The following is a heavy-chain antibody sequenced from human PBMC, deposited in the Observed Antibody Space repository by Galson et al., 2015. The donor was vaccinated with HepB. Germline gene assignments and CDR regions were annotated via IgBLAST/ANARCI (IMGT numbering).Heavy chain of an antibody. CDR2: IYPGDSDT. V-gene: IGHV5-51*01. Sequence: QSGAEVKKPGESLKISCKGSGYSFTNYWIGWVRQMPGKGLEWMGIIYPGDSDTRFSPSLQGQVSISADNSKNTLYLQMNSLRVEDTAIYYCAKERSQSYSDCWGQGALVTVSS. D-gene: IGHD3-10*01. CDR3: AKERSQSYSDC. CDR1: GYSFTNYW. J-gene: IGHJ4*02.